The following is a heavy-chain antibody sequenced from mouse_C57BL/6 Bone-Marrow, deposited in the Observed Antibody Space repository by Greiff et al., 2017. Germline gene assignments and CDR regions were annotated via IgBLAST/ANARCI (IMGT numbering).Heavy chain of an antibody. CDR3: TGATVVASFPYWYFDV. D-gene: IGHD1-1*01. Sequence: QVQLKQSGAELVRPGASVTLSCKASGYTFTDYEMHWVKQTPVHGLEWIGAIDPETGGTAYNQKFKGKAILTADKSSSTAYMELRSLTSEDSAVYYGTGATVVASFPYWYFDVWGTGTTVTVSS. V-gene: IGHV1-15*01. CDR2: IDPETGGT. CDR1: GYTFTDYE. J-gene: IGHJ1*03.